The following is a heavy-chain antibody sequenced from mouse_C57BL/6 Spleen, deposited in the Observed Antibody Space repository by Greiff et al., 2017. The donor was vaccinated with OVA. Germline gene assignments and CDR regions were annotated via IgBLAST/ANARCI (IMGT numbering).Heavy chain of an antibody. CDR3: ARTTYDYLYYAMDY. V-gene: IGHV1-55*01. D-gene: IGHD2-4*01. CDR2: IYPGSGST. J-gene: IGHJ4*01. Sequence: QVQLQQPGAELVKPGASVKMSCKASGYTFTSYWITWVKQRPGQGLEWIGDIYPGSGSTNYNEKFKSKATLTVDTSSSTAYMQLSSLTSEDSAVYYCARTTYDYLYYAMDYWGQGTSVTVSS. CDR1: GYTFTSYW.